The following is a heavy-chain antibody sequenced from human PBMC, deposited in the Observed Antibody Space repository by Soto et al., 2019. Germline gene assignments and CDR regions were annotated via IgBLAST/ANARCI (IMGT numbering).Heavy chain of an antibody. CDR2: ISYDGSKK. J-gene: IGHJ4*02. D-gene: IGHD2-8*01. CDR3: ARDIVLILRGTGEWGGYFDY. Sequence: ESGGGVVQPGRSLRLSCAASGFPFSGYALHWVRQAPGKGLEWVAVISYDGSKKYYADPVKGRFTISRDNSKNTLYLQMNSLRAEDTAVYYCARDIVLILRGTGEWGGYFDYWGQGTLVTVSS. CDR1: GFPFSGYA. V-gene: IGHV3-30-3*01.